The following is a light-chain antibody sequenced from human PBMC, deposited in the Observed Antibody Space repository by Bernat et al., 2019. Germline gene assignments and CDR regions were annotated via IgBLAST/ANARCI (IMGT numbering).Light chain of an antibody. J-gene: IGKJ2*01. CDR3: QQYGASPFS. V-gene: IGKV3-20*01. CDR1: QIVTSY. Sequence: EIVLTQSPATLSLSPGERATLSCRASQIVTSYLAWYQHKPCQASSLLIYFASNRATGIPDRFIGSWSGTDFTLTISRLEPEDFAVYYCQQYGASPFSFGQGTKLEIK. CDR2: FAS.